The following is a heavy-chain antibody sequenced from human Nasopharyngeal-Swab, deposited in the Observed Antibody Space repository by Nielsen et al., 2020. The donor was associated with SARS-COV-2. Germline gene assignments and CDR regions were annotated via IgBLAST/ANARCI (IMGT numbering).Heavy chain of an antibody. J-gene: IGHJ4*02. Sequence: GGSLRLSCTASGFSFGDHAMSWFRQAPGKGLEWVAVISYDGSNKYYADSVKGRFTISRDNSKNTLYLQMNSLRAEDTAVYYCATSPMYSSGWWEGKNYFDYWGQGTLVTVSS. CDR3: ATSPMYSSGWWEGKNYFDY. CDR1: GFSFGDHA. CDR2: ISYDGSNK. D-gene: IGHD6-19*01. V-gene: IGHV3-30*04.